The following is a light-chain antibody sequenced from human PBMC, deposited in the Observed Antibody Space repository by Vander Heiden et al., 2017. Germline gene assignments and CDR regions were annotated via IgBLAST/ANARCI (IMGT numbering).Light chain of an antibody. Sequence: IVMTQSPDPLPVSLGERATINCKSSQSVLYSSNNKNYLAWYQQKPGQPPRLLIYGASTRESGVPDRFSGSGSGTDFTLTISSLQAEDVAVYYCQQYYSTPWTFGQGTKVEIK. CDR1: QSVLYSSNNKNY. V-gene: IGKV4-1*01. CDR3: QQYYSTPWT. J-gene: IGKJ1*01. CDR2: GAS.